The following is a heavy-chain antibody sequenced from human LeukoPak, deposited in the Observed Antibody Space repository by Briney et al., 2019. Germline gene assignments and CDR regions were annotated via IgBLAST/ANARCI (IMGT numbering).Heavy chain of an antibody. Sequence: GGSLRLSCAASGFTFSSYAMSWVRQAPGKGLEWVSAISGSGGSTYYADSVKGRFTISRDNSKNTLYLQMNSLRAEDTAVYYCASRFRITIFGVVIPPSDYWGQGTLVTVSS. CDR3: ASRFRITIFGVVIPPSDY. V-gene: IGHV3-23*01. CDR1: GFTFSSYA. D-gene: IGHD3-3*01. CDR2: ISGSGGST. J-gene: IGHJ4*02.